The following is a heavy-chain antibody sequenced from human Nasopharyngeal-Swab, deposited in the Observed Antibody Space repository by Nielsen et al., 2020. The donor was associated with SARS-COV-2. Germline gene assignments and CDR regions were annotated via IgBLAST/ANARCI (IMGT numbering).Heavy chain of an antibody. CDR3: ARDYDLWSGYLYYGMDV. CDR2: INAGNGNT. V-gene: IGHV1-3*01. Sequence: ASVDVSCRASGCTFISYGISWVRQAPGQRLEWMGWINAGNGNTKYSQKFQGRVTITRDTSASTAYMELSSLRSEDTAVYYCARDYDLWSGYLYYGMDVWGQGTTVTVSS. CDR1: GCTFISYG. D-gene: IGHD3-3*01. J-gene: IGHJ6*02.